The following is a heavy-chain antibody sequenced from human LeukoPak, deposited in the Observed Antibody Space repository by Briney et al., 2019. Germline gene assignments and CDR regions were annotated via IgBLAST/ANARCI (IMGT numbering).Heavy chain of an antibody. CDR1: GGSISSSYW. V-gene: IGHV4-4*02. Sequence: SGTLSLTCAVSGGSISSSYWWSWVRPSPGRGLEWLGTVYYTGSTDYNPSLQSRVTISVDTSKNQFSLNLRSVTAADTAVYYCARSNNGGESYYFYYMDVWGKGTTVTVSS. J-gene: IGHJ6*03. CDR3: ARSNNGGESYYFYYMDV. D-gene: IGHD3-16*01. CDR2: VYYTGST.